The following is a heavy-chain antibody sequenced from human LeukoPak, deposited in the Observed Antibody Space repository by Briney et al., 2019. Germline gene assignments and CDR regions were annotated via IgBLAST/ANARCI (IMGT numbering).Heavy chain of an antibody. D-gene: IGHD4-11*01. J-gene: IGHJ4*02. Sequence: SETLSLTCAVYGGSFSGYYWSWIRQPPGKGLEWIGEINHSGSTNYNPSLKSRVTISVDTSKNQFSLKLSSVTAADTAVYYCARVGYSRDFDYWGQGTLVTVSS. CDR1: GGSFSGYY. CDR2: INHSGST. CDR3: ARVGYSRDFDY. V-gene: IGHV4-34*01.